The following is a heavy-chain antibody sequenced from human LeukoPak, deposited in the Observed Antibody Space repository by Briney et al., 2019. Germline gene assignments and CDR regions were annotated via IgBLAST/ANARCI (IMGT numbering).Heavy chain of an antibody. CDR2: IYTSGST. Sequence: SETLSLTCTVSGGSISSGSYYWSWIRQPAGKGLEWIGRIYTSGSTNYNPSLKSRVTISVDTSKNQFSLKLSSVTAADTAVYYCASRHKAAILRTPEDVWGKGTTVTVSS. V-gene: IGHV4-61*02. J-gene: IGHJ6*04. CDR3: ASRHKAAILRTPEDV. CDR1: GGSISSGSYY. D-gene: IGHD2-2*02.